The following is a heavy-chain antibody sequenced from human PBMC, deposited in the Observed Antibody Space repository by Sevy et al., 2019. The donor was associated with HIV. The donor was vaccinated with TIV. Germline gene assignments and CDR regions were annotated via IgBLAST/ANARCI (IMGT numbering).Heavy chain of an antibody. J-gene: IGHJ4*02. V-gene: IGHV3-23*01. CDR1: GFTFSSHA. Sequence: GGSLRLSCAASGFTFSSHAMSWVRQAPGKGLEWVSAISDSGTTTYYEDSVKGRFTISIVNSKNTLYLQMDGLRAEDTGIYYCARAFTGGYQQPFDYWGQGTLVTVSS. CDR2: ISDSGTTT. CDR3: ARAFTGGYQQPFDY. D-gene: IGHD1-26*01.